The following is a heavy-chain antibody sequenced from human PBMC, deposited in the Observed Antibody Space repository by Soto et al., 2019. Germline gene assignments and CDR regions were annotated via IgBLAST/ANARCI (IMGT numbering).Heavy chain of an antibody. CDR3: AREGQLRNYYYGMDV. D-gene: IGHD3-16*01. Sequence: ASMKVSCKASGYTFTGYYIHWVRQAPGRGVEWMGWINPNSGGTDYGKKFQGWVTMTSDTSISTADMEGSRLRSDDMAVYYCAREGQLRNYYYGMDVWGQGTTVTVSS. CDR1: GYTFTGYY. CDR2: INPNSGGT. V-gene: IGHV1-2*04. J-gene: IGHJ6*02.